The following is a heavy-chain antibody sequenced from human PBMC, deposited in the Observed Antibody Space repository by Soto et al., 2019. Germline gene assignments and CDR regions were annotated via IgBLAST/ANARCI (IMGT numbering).Heavy chain of an antibody. CDR2: IWYDGSNK. CDR3: AKDRNGWYIEN. Sequence: QVQLVESGGGVVQPGRSLTLSCAGSGFTFSSYGMHWVRQAPGKGLEWVAVIWYDGSNKYYADSVKGRFTISRDNAKNTVYLQMNSLRAEDTGVYYCAKDRNGWYIENWGQGTLVTVSS. V-gene: IGHV3-33*06. J-gene: IGHJ4*02. CDR1: GFTFSSYG. D-gene: IGHD6-19*01.